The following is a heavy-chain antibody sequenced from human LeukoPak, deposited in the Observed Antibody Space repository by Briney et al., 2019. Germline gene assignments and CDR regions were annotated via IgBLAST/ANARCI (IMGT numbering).Heavy chain of an antibody. Sequence: ASVKVSCKASGYTFTGYYMHWVRRAPGQGLEWMGWINPNSGGTNYAQKFQGRVTMTRDTSISTAYMELSRLRSDDTAVYYCARASRITMIPADYWGQGTLVTVSS. CDR1: GYTFTGYY. J-gene: IGHJ4*02. CDR3: ARASRITMIPADY. D-gene: IGHD3-22*01. V-gene: IGHV1-2*02. CDR2: INPNSGGT.